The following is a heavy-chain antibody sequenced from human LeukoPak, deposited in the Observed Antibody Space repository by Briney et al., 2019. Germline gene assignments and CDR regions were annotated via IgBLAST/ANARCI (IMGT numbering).Heavy chain of an antibody. CDR3: ARESDY. CDR2: ISGSGSDI. J-gene: IGHJ4*02. CDR1: GFTFSDYY. V-gene: IGHV3-11*04. Sequence: GGSLRLSCATSGFTFSDYYMSWIRQAPGKGLEWLPYISGSGSDINYADSVKGRFTVSRDNAKSAVYLQMNSLRAEDTAVYYCARESDYWGQGTLVTVSS.